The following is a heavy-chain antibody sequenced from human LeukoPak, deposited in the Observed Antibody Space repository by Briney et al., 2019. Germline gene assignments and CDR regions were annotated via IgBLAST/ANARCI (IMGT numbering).Heavy chain of an antibody. CDR2: ISSSSSYI. Sequence: PGGSLRLSCAASGFTFSSYSMNWVRQAPGKGLEWVSSISSSSSYIYYADSVKGRFTISRDNAKNSLFLQMNSLRAEDTAVYYCARVFGYSSSWYDYWGQGTLFTVSS. CDR1: GFTFSSYS. CDR3: ARVFGYSSSWYDY. D-gene: IGHD6-13*01. J-gene: IGHJ4*02. V-gene: IGHV3-21*01.